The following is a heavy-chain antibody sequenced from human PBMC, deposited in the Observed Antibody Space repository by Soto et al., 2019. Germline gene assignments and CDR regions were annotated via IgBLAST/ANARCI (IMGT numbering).Heavy chain of an antibody. D-gene: IGHD6-13*01. CDR1: GFTFGDYA. CDR2: IRSKAYGGTT. J-gene: IGHJ6*02. V-gene: IGHV3-49*03. CDR3: TRGSVGAAAGRGTVHYYYYYGMDV. Sequence: PGGSLRLSCTASGFTFGDYAMSWFRQAPGKGLEWVGFIRSKAYGGTTEYAASVKGRFTISRDDSKSIAYLQMNSLKTEDTAVYYCTRGSVGAAAGRGTVHYYYYYGMDVWGQGTTVTVSS.